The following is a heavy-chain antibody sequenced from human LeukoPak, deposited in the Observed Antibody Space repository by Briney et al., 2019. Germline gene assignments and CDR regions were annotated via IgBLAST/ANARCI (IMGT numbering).Heavy chain of an antibody. J-gene: IGHJ4*02. CDR1: GYSFTSSW. CDR2: VFPADSDT. Sequence: GESLKISCKGSGYSFTSSWIGWVRQMPGKGLEWMGIVFPADSDTRYSPSFQSQVTFSADKSISTAYLQWSSLKASDSAMYYCARHGGAFDYWGQGTLVTVSS. D-gene: IGHD4-17*01. CDR3: ARHGGAFDY. V-gene: IGHV5-51*01.